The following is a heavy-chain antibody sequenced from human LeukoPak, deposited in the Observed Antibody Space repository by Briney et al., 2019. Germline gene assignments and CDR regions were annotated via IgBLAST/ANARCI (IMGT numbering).Heavy chain of an antibody. V-gene: IGHV3-23*01. D-gene: IGHD3-10*01. CDR3: AHIQAYYGSGSYYSSGD. J-gene: IGHJ4*02. Sequence: GGSLRLSCAASGFIFSTYAMTWLRQAPGKGLEWVSAISGSGGSTYYADSVKGRFTISRDNSKNTLYLQMNSLRAEDTAVYYCAHIQAYYGSGSYYSSGDWGQGTLVTVSS. CDR1: GFIFSTYA. CDR2: ISGSGGST.